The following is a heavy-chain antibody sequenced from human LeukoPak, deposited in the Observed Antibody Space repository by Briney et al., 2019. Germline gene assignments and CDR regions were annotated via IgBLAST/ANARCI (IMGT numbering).Heavy chain of an antibody. D-gene: IGHD2-21*02. CDR3: ARGGDWGSDY. V-gene: IGHV1-2*02. CDR2: INTNTGAT. CDR1: GYTFTAYH. J-gene: IGHJ4*02. Sequence: ASVNASCKASGYTFTAYHMHWVRQAPGQGLEWMGWINTNTGATNFAQMFQGRVTMTRDTSISTGQMELRRLRSDDTAVYYCARGGDWGSDYWGQGTLVTVSS.